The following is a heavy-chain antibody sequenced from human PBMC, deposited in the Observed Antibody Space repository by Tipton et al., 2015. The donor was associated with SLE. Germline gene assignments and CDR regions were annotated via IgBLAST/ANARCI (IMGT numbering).Heavy chain of an antibody. D-gene: IGHD3-16*01. CDR2: IRSKANSYAT. Sequence: SLRLSCAASGFTFSGSAMHWVRQASGKGLEWVGRIRSKANSYATAYAASVKGRFTISSDDSKNTAYLQMNSLKTEDTAVYYCTIPPGGTVSVDYWGQGTLVPVSS. CDR3: TIPPGGTVSVDY. CDR1: GFTFSGSA. V-gene: IGHV3-73*01. J-gene: IGHJ4*02.